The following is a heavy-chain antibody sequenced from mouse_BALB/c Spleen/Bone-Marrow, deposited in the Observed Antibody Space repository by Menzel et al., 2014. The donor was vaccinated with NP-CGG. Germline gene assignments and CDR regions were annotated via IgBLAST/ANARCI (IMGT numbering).Heavy chain of an antibody. V-gene: IGHV5-17*02. J-gene: IGHJ4*01. Sequence: DVMLVESGGGLAQPGGSRKLSCAASGFTFSSFGMHWVRQAPEKGLEWVAYISSGSSTIYYADTVKGRFTISRDNPKNTLFLQMTSLRSEDTAMYYCVRSYDSYAMAFWGQGTSATVSS. CDR2: ISSGSSTI. D-gene: IGHD2-10*02. CDR1: GFTFSSFG. CDR3: VRSYDSYAMAF.